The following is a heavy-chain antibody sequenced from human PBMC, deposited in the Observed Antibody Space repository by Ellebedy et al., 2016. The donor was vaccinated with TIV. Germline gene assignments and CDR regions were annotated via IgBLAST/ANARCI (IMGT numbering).Heavy chain of an antibody. V-gene: IGHV3-23*01. J-gene: IGHJ4*02. CDR3: RAYGSGSRRAFEH. Sequence: GESLKISCAASGFTFSDYDMSWVRQAPGKGPEWVSAIPNSGAGTYYGNSVKGRFTISRDNSKNTVYLQMNSLRAEDTALYYCRAYGSGSRRAFEHWGQGTLVTVSS. CDR2: IPNSGAGT. CDR1: GFTFSDYD. D-gene: IGHD3-10*01.